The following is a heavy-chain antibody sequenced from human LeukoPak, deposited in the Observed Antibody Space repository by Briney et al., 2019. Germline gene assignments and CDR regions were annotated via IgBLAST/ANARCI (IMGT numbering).Heavy chain of an antibody. V-gene: IGHV3-15*01. D-gene: IGHD3-16*02. CDR1: GFSAFPFSDGW. CDR3: AIERGAYRDITCYAFNY. CDR2: IKSKGSGGTT. J-gene: IGHJ4*02. Sequence: PGGSLRLSCAGSGFSAFPFSDGWMAWVRRAPGKGLEWVGRIKSKGSGGTTDYAAPVKGRFTISRDDSQNTLFLQMNSLKIEDTGVYYCAIERGAYRDITCYAFNYWGQGTLVTVSS.